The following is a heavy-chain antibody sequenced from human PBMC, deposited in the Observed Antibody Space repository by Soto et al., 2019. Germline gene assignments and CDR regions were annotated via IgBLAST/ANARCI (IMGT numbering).Heavy chain of an antibody. D-gene: IGHD3-22*01. J-gene: IGHJ1*01. CDR3: ARGRLRYYYDSSGPNWVPEYFQH. Sequence: QVQLQESGPGLVKPSETLSLTCTVSGASVSGSTYYWSWIRQPPGKGLEWIGYIYNSGSTSYNPSLKSRVSISVDTSKSQFSLKLSSVTAADTAMYYCARGRLRYYYDSSGPNWVPEYFQHWGQGTLVTVSS. CDR2: IYNSGST. V-gene: IGHV4-61*01. CDR1: GASVSGSTYY.